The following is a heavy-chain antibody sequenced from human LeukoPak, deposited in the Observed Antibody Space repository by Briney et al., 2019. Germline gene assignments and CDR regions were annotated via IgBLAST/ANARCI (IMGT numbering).Heavy chain of an antibody. CDR1: GFTFSSYA. D-gene: IGHD3-22*01. V-gene: IGHV3-23*01. CDR2: ISGSGGST. CDR3: AKEGFGSGYPHY. Sequence: GGSLRLSCAASGFTFSSYAMSCVRQAPGKGLEGVSAISGSGGSTYYVDSVKGRFTISRDNSKNTLYLQMNSLRAEDTDVYYCAKEGFGSGYPHYWGQGTLVTVSS. J-gene: IGHJ4*02.